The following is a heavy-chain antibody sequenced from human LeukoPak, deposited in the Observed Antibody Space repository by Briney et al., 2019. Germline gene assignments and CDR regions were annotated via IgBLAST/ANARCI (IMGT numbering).Heavy chain of an antibody. D-gene: IGHD3/OR15-3a*01. CDR3: ARDQFAFGLFDY. CDR1: GFPSIGNY. V-gene: IGHV3-53*01. J-gene: IGHJ4*02. Sequence: HGGSLRLSCAASGFPSIGNYMGGVRQAPGKGLEGVAVIYSGGRTYYADSVKGRFTISRDSSTNTLYLQMNSLRAEDTAVYYCARDQFAFGLFDYWGQGTLVTVS. CDR2: IYSGGRT.